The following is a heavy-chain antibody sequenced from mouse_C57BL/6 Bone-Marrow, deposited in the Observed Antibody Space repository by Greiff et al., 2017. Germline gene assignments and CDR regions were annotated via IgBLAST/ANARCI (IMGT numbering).Heavy chain of an antibody. J-gene: IGHJ1*03. CDR2: IDPSDSYT. V-gene: IGHV1-69*01. D-gene: IGHD1-1*01. Sequence: QVQLQQPGAELVMPGASVKLSCKASGYTFTSYWMHWVKQRPGQGLEWIGEIDPSDSYTNYNQNVKGKSTLTVDKSSSTAYMQLSSLTSEDSAVYYCATEFYYYGSSDWYFDVWGTGTTGTVSS. CDR1: GYTFTSYW. CDR3: ATEFYYYGSSDWYFDV.